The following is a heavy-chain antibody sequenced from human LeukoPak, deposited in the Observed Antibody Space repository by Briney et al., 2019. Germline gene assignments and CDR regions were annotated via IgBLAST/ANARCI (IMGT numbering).Heavy chain of an antibody. CDR3: ARETGSAVGSTDFDY. CDR1: GFTFSSYA. Sequence: PGRSLRLSCAASGFTFSSYAIHWVRQAAGKGLEWVAVISYDGSNKYYADSVKGRFTISRDNSKNTLYLQMNSLRAEDTAVYYCARETGSAVGSTDFDYWGQGTLVTVSS. J-gene: IGHJ4*02. V-gene: IGHV3-30-3*01. D-gene: IGHD4-17*01. CDR2: ISYDGSNK.